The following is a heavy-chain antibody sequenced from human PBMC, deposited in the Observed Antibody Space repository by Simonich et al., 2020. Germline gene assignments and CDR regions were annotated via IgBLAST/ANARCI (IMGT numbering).Heavy chain of an antibody. CDR2: INPNSGGT. Sequence: QVQLVQSGAEVKKLGASVKVSCKASGYTFTGYYMRWVRQAPGQGLELMGWINPNSGGTNYAHKCQGRVTMTRDPSISTAYMELSRLRSDDTAVYYCARNGLVGILKAFDIWGQGTMVTVSS. J-gene: IGHJ3*02. CDR3: ARNGLVGILKAFDI. CDR1: GYTFTGYY. V-gene: IGHV1-2*07. D-gene: IGHD2-21*01.